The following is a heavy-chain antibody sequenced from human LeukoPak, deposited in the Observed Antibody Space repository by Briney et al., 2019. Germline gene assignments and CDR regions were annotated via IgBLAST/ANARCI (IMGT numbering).Heavy chain of an antibody. CDR2: ISSSSSYI. D-gene: IGHD2-2*02. J-gene: IGHJ4*02. Sequence: TGGSLRLSCAASGFTFSSYSMNWVRQAPGKGLEWVSSISSSSSYIYYADSVKGRFTISRDNAKNSLYLQMNSLRTEDTAVYYCARVPDTRHVSLDYWGQGTLVTVSS. V-gene: IGHV3-21*01. CDR3: ARVPDTRHVSLDY. CDR1: GFTFSSYS.